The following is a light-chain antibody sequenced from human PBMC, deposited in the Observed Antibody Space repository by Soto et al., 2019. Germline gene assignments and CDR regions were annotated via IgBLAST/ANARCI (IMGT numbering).Light chain of an antibody. CDR3: SSFTRSITSV. V-gene: IGLV2-14*03. Sequence: QSVLTQPASVSGSPGQSIAISCTGTTSDVGGYNYVSWYQQHPGKAPKLMIYDVTNRPSGVSDRFSGSKSGNTASLTISGLQAEYEADYYCSSFTRSITSVFGTGTEVTVL. J-gene: IGLJ1*01. CDR1: TSDVGGYNY. CDR2: DVT.